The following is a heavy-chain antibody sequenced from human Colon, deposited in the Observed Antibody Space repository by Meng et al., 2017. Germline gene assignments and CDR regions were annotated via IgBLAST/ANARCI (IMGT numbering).Heavy chain of an antibody. Sequence: GGSLRLSCAASGFTFDDYTMHWVRQAPGKGLEWVSLISWDGGSTYYADSVKGRFTISRDNSKNSLYLQMNSLRTEDTALYYCAKDGSDSSGYYRRRGEWYFDLWGRGTLVTVSS. CDR1: GFTFDDYT. D-gene: IGHD3-22*01. CDR3: AKDGSDSSGYYRRRGEWYFDL. CDR2: ISWDGGST. J-gene: IGHJ2*01. V-gene: IGHV3-43*01.